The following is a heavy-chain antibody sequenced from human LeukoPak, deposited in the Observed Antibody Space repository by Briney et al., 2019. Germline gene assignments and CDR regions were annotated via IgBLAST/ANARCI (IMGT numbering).Heavy chain of an antibody. Sequence: GGSLRLSCAASGFTFSSYAMSWVRQAPGKGLEWVSAISGSGGSTYYADSVKGRFTISRDNAKNSLYLQMNSLRAEDTAVYYCARGQVYGSDDAFDIWGQGTMVTVSS. J-gene: IGHJ3*02. V-gene: IGHV3-23*01. CDR1: GFTFSSYA. CDR3: ARGQVYGSDDAFDI. D-gene: IGHD2/OR15-2a*01. CDR2: ISGSGGST.